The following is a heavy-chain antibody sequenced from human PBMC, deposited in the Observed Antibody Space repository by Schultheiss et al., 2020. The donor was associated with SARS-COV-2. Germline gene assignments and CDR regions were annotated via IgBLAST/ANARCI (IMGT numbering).Heavy chain of an antibody. V-gene: IGHV4-34*01. Sequence: SETLSLTCAVYGGSFSGYYWSWIRQPPGKGLEWIGEINHSGSTNYNPSLKSRVTISVDTSKNQFSLKLSSVTAADTAVYYCARGGGNPGYYYYGMDVWGQGTTVTVSS. J-gene: IGHJ6*02. D-gene: IGHD4-23*01. CDR2: INHSGST. CDR1: GGSFSGYY. CDR3: ARGGGNPGYYYYGMDV.